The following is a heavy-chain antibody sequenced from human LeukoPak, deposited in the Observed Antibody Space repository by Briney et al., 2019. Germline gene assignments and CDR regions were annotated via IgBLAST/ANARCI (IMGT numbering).Heavy chain of an antibody. J-gene: IGHJ5*02. CDR1: GFTFSSYS. D-gene: IGHD1-26*01. CDR3: ARATPSWDSGSYTYRP. CDR2: ISSSSSYI. V-gene: IGHV3-21*04. Sequence: GGSLRLSCAASGFTFSSYSMNWVRQAPGKGLEWVSSISSSSSYIYYADSVKGRFTISRDNAKNSLYLQMNSLRAEDTAVYYCARATPSWDSGSYTYRPWGQGTLVTVSS.